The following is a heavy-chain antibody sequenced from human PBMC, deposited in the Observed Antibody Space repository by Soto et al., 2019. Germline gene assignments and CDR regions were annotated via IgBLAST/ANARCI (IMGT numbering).Heavy chain of an antibody. V-gene: IGHV2-5*02. D-gene: IGHD3-10*01. Sequence: QITLKESGPPLVKRTQTLTLTCTFSGFSLSTSGVGVGWIRQPPGKALEWLALIYWDDDKRYSPSLKSRLTITKDTSKNQVVLTMTNMDPVDTATYYCAHSNIMVRGPNWFDPWGQGTLVTVSS. J-gene: IGHJ5*02. CDR2: IYWDDDK. CDR1: GFSLSTSGVG. CDR3: AHSNIMVRGPNWFDP.